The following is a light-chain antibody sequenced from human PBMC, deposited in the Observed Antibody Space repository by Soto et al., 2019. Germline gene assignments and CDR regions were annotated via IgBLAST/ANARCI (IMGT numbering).Light chain of an antibody. V-gene: IGLV2-11*01. Sequence: QSALTQPRSVSGSPGQSLTISCTGTSSDVGGYNYVSWYQQNPGKVPKLMIYDVTKRPSGVPDRFSGSKSGNTASLTISGLQAEDEADYYCCSHAGSYTYVFGTGTKVTVL. J-gene: IGLJ1*01. CDR3: CSHAGSYTYV. CDR2: DVT. CDR1: SSDVGGYNY.